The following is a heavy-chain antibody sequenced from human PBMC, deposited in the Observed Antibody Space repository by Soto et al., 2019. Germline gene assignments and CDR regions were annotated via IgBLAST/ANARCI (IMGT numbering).Heavy chain of an antibody. V-gene: IGHV3-30-3*01. CDR3: ARDRAPQARYNWINIDAFDI. Sequence: QVQLVESGGGVVQPGRSLRLSCTASGFTFSSYAMHWVRQAPGKGLEWVAVISYDGSNKYYADSVKGRFTISRDNSKNTLYLQMNSLRAEDTAVYYCARDRAPQARYNWINIDAFDIWGQGTMVTVSS. CDR1: GFTFSSYA. CDR2: ISYDGSNK. J-gene: IGHJ3*02. D-gene: IGHD1-1*01.